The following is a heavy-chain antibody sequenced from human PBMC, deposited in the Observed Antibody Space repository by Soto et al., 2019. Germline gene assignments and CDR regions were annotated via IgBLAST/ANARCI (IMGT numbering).Heavy chain of an antibody. D-gene: IGHD6-13*01. CDR2: VHYSGNT. Sequence: LSLTCTVSGGSIRSGDYYWSWIRQTPERGLEWCGYVHYSGNTFYNPSLKSRATISLDTSRNQFSLNLSSVTAADSAVYYCAREIMAADHFDYWGQGAPVTVSS. J-gene: IGHJ4*02. CDR1: GGSIRSGDYY. CDR3: AREIMAADHFDY. V-gene: IGHV4-30-4*01.